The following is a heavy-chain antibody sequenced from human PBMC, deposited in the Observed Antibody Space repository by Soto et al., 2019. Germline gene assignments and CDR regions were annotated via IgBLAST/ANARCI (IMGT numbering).Heavy chain of an antibody. CDR3: ATYRCDTTSCSFSSFDY. Sequence: GGSLRLSCAASGFTLSSFWMNWVRQAPGKGLEWVANIKQDGTEIHYVASVRSRFTISRDNAKNSLYLQMNSLRAEDTALYYCATYRCDTTSCSFSSFDYWGQGTMVTVS. V-gene: IGHV3-7*01. J-gene: IGHJ4*02. CDR1: GFTLSSFW. D-gene: IGHD2-2*01. CDR2: IKQDGTEI.